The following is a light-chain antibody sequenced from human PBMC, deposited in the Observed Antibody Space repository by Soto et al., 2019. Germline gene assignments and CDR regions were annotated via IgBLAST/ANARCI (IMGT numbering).Light chain of an antibody. CDR2: DAS. J-gene: IGKJ5*01. V-gene: IGKV3D-20*02. Sequence: EIVLTQSPGTLSLSPGERATLSCRASQSVTSNYLAWYQQKPGQAPRLLIYDASRRATGIPARFSGSGSGADFTLTISSLQSEDFAVYYCQQYKNWPLFGQGTRLEIK. CDR3: QQYKNWPL. CDR1: QSVTSNY.